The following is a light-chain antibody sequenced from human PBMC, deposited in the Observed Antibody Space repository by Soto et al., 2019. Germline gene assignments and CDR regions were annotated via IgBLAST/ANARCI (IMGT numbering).Light chain of an antibody. V-gene: IGKV4-1*01. CDR2: WAS. Sequence: DIVMTQSPDSLATSLGERATINCKSSQSILYNLNGHNYLAWYQQRPGQPPKLLIYWASTRESGVPDRFSGSGSGTDFTLTISSLQAEDVAVYYCQQYYSTPPTFGQGTMLEIK. J-gene: IGKJ2*01. CDR1: QSILYNLNGHNY. CDR3: QQYYSTPPT.